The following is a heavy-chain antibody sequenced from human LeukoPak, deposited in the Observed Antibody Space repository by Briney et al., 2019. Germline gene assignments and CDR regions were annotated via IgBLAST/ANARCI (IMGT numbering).Heavy chain of an antibody. D-gene: IGHD1-26*01. Sequence: SETLSLTCTVSGGSISSSSHYWGWIRQPPGKGLEWIGSMYYRGSTYHNPSLKSRVTMSVDTSKNQFSLKLSSVTAADTAVYYCAKWATRRTFDIWGQGTMVTVSS. CDR3: AKWATRRTFDI. V-gene: IGHV4-39*07. CDR2: MYYRGST. CDR1: GGSISSSSHY. J-gene: IGHJ3*02.